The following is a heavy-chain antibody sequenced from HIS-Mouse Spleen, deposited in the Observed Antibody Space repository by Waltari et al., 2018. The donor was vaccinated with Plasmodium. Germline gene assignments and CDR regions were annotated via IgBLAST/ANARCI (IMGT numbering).Heavy chain of an antibody. CDR1: GFTFGSYG. D-gene: IGHD3-16*01. CDR3: AKAQGVINFDY. Sequence: VQRVASGGGVVWPVRSVSVPCAASGFTFGSYGMPWVRQAPGKGLEWVAVISYDGSNKYYADSVKGRFTISRDNSKNTLYLQMNSLRAEDTAVYYCAKAQGVINFDYWGQGTLVTVSS. CDR2: ISYDGSNK. V-gene: IGHV3-30*18. J-gene: IGHJ4*02.